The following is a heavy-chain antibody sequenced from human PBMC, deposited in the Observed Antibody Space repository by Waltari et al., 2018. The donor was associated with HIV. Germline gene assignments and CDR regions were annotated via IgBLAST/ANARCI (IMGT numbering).Heavy chain of an antibody. CDR1: GGSISSGDYY. D-gene: IGHD2-21*01. CDR2: IYYSGST. Sequence: QVQLQESGPGLVKPSQTLSLTCTVSGGSISSGDYYWSWIRQPPGKGLEWIGSIYYSGSTDYNPSLKSRFTISVDRSKNQFSLKLSSVTAADTAVYYCARDCGGARKWSIDYWGQGTLVTVSS. V-gene: IGHV4-30-4*08. J-gene: IGHJ4*02. CDR3: ARDCGGARKWSIDY.